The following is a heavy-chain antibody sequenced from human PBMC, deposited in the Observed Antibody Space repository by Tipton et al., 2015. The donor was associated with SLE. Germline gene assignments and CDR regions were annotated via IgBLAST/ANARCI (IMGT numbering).Heavy chain of an antibody. CDR3: ASGLAVGVALEAFDF. D-gene: IGHD2-15*01. V-gene: IGHV4-39*07. J-gene: IGHJ3*01. Sequence: TLSLTCTVSGVSITNSRYYWGWVRQSPGTGLAWIGSIYSSGNTYYNPSFKSRVTVSLDTSKNQISLKLNYVTAADTALYYCASGLAVGVALEAFDFWGQETKVTVSS. CDR1: GVSITNSRYY. CDR2: IYSSGNT.